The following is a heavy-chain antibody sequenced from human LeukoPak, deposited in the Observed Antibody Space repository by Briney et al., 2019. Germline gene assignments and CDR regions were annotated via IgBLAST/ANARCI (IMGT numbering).Heavy chain of an antibody. V-gene: IGHV3-21*01. CDR3: ARGGDKRLARNWFDP. CDR2: ITSSSSYI. Sequence: GGSLRLSCAASGFIFRSYNMYWVRQAPGKGPEWVSSITSSSSYIFYADSVKGRFTVSRDDATNSVYLEMNSLRAEDTAVYYCARGGDKRLARNWFDPWGQGTVVTVSS. J-gene: IGHJ5*02. CDR1: GFIFRSYN. D-gene: IGHD3-16*01.